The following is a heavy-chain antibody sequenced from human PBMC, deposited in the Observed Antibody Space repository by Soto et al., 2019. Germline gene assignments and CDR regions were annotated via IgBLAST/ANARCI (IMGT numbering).Heavy chain of an antibody. Sequence: SETLSLTCTVSGGSISSGGYYWTWIRQHPGKGLEWIAYIYHSGYTFYNPSLKSRVTMSVDTSKNQFSLKLRSVTAADTAVYYCAKWEGLGSDYYYYAMDVWGQGTTATVS. CDR1: GGSISSGGYY. V-gene: IGHV4-31*03. CDR2: IYHSGYT. CDR3: AKWEGLGSDYYYYAMDV. D-gene: IGHD1-26*01. J-gene: IGHJ6*02.